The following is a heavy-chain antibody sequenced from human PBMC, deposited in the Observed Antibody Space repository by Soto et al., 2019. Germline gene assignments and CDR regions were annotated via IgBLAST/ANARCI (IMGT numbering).Heavy chain of an antibody. J-gene: IGHJ1*01. V-gene: IGHV5-51*01. CDR2: IYPGDSDT. CDR1: GYSFTSYW. D-gene: IGHD2-8*01. Sequence: GESLKISCKGSGYSFTSYWIGWVRQMPGKGLEWMGIIYPGDSDTRYSPSFQGQVTISADKSISIAYLQWSSLKASDTAMYYCASSLGYCTNGVCPMGFKHWGQGTLVTVSS. CDR3: ASSLGYCTNGVCPMGFKH.